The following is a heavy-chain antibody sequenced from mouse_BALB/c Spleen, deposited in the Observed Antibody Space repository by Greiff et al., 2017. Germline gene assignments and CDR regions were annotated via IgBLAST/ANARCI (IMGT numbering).Heavy chain of an antibody. CDR1: GFNIKDTY. CDR2: IDPANGNT. J-gene: IGHJ2*01. D-gene: IGHD2-14*01. V-gene: IGHV14-3*02. CDR3: ARSYRYDAQVPFDY. Sequence: EVQLVESGAELVKPGASVKLSCTASGFNIKDTYMHWVKQRPEQGLEWIGRIDPANGNTKYDPKFQGKATITADTSSNTAYLQLSSLTSEDTAVYYCARSYRYDAQVPFDYWGQGTTLTVSS.